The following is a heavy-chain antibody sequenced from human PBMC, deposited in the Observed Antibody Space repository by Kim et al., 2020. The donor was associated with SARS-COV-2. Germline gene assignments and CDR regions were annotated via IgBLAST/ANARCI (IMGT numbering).Heavy chain of an antibody. D-gene: IGHD3-22*01. CDR1: GGSFSGYY. V-gene: IGHV4-34*01. Sequence: SETLSLTCAVYGGSFSGYYWSWIRQAPGKGLEWIGEINHSGSTNYNPSLKSRVTISVDASKNQFSLGLSSVTAADTAVYYCARDFNLYYYDSSGYYSYFDYWGQGTLVTVSS. J-gene: IGHJ4*02. CDR3: ARDFNLYYYDSSGYYSYFDY. CDR2: INHSGST.